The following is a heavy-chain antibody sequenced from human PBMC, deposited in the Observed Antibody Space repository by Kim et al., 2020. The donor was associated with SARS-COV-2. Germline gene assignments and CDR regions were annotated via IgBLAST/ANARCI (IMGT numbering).Heavy chain of an antibody. Sequence: SETLSLTCTVSGGSISSYYWSWIRQPAGKGLEWIGRIYTSGSTNYNPSLKSRVTMSVDTSKNQFSLKLSSVTAADTAVYYCARGVYYDFWSGLPRHYYYGMDVWGQGTTVTVSS. V-gene: IGHV4-4*07. J-gene: IGHJ6*02. CDR3: ARGVYYDFWSGLPRHYYYGMDV. CDR2: IYTSGST. CDR1: GGSISSYY. D-gene: IGHD3-3*01.